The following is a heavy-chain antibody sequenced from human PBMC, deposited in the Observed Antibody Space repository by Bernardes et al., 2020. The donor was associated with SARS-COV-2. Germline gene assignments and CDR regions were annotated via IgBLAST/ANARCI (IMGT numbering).Heavy chain of an antibody. V-gene: IGHV3-74*01. Sequence: GGSLRLSCAASGLSFSRYWMHWVRQAPGKGLVWVSRINGDGSNTAYADSVKGRFTISRDNAKNTLYLQMNSLRAEDTAVYYCEVNYYYGMDVWGQGTTVTVSS. CDR2: INGDGSNT. CDR1: GLSFSRYW. J-gene: IGHJ6*02. CDR3: EVNYYYGMDV.